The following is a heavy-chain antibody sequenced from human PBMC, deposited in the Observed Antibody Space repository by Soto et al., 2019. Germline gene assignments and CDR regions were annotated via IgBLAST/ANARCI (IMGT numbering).Heavy chain of an antibody. CDR1: GFTFSSYA. J-gene: IGHJ4*02. CDR2: ISYDGSNK. V-gene: IGHV3-30-3*01. Sequence: QVQLVESGGGVAQPGRSLRLSCAASGFTFSSYAMHWVRQAPGKGLEWVAVISYDGSNKYYADSVKGRFTISRDNSKNTLYLQMNSLRAEDTAVYYCARDGPSGYWGQGTLVTVSS. D-gene: IGHD6-25*01. CDR3: ARDGPSGY.